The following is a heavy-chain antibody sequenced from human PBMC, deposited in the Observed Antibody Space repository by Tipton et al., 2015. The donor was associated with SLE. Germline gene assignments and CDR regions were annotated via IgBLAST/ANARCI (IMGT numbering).Heavy chain of an antibody. CDR3: ARLRSDWQMTDYYFDY. D-gene: IGHD6-19*01. CDR1: GGSISSGGYS. CDR2: IYFSGTS. J-gene: IGHJ4*02. Sequence: TLSLTCAVSGGSISSGGYSWSWIRQPPGKGLEWIATIYFSGTSYYNPSLQSRVIISVDTSKNQFPLKLSSVTAADTAFYYCARLRSDWQMTDYYFDYWGQGTLVTVSS. V-gene: IGHV4-39*06.